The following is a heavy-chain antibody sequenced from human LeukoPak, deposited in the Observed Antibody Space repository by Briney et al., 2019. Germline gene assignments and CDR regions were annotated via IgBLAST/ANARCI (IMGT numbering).Heavy chain of an antibody. D-gene: IGHD2-21*02. CDR1: GLTDSSNF. Sequence: PGGSLRLSCAATGLTDSSNFMSWVHQAPGKGLEWVSVIYGGGSTYYADSVKGRFTISRDTPKNTLYLQMNSLRVEDTAVYYCARHPYCGGDCYNYYYGMDVWGQGTTVTVSS. J-gene: IGHJ6*02. CDR2: IYGGGST. V-gene: IGHV3-53*01. CDR3: ARHPYCGGDCYNYYYGMDV.